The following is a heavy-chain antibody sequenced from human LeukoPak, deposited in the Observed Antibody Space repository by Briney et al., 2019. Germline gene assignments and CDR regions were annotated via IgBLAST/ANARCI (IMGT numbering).Heavy chain of an antibody. CDR2: INPNSGCT. CDR3: ARTYYDYVWGSYRFHWFDP. V-gene: IGHV1-2*02. CDR1: GYTFTGYY. D-gene: IGHD3-16*02. J-gene: IGHJ5*02. Sequence: ASVKVSCKASGYTFTGYYMHWVRQAPGQGLEWMGWINPNSGCTNYAQKFQGRVTMTRDTSISTAYMELSRLRSDDTAVYYCARTYYDYVWGSYRFHWFDPWGQGTLVTVSS.